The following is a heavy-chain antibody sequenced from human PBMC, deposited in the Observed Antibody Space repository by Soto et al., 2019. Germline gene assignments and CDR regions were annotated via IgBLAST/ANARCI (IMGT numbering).Heavy chain of an antibody. V-gene: IGHV3-30*18. CDR2: ISYDGSNK. J-gene: IGHJ4*02. CDR1: GFTFSSYG. D-gene: IGHD5-12*01. Sequence: GGSLGLSCAASGFTFSSYGMHWVRQAPGKGLEWVAVISYDGSNKYYADSVKGRFTISRDNSKNTLYLQMNSLRAEDTAVYYCAKDGGYNQPAPIDYWGQGTLVTVSP. CDR3: AKDGGYNQPAPIDY.